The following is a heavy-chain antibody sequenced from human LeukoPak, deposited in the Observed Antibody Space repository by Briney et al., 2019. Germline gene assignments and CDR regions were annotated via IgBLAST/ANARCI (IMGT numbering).Heavy chain of an antibody. Sequence: GGSLRLSCAASGFTVSDYHMSWVRQAPGRGLEWISYITSSGRSTNHADSVKGRFTISRDNAKNSVVLQMSSLTVEDTAVYYCTRERRGSYYAFEYWGQEALVTVSS. CDR2: ITSSGRST. CDR3: TRERRGSYYAFEY. V-gene: IGHV3-11*01. J-gene: IGHJ4*02. CDR1: GFTVSDYH. D-gene: IGHD3-16*01.